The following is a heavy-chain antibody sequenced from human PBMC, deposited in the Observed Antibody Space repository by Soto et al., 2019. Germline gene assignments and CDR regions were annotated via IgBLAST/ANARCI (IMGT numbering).Heavy chain of an antibody. J-gene: IGHJ6*02. CDR2: IIPIFGTA. Sequence: SVKVSCKASGGTFSSYSISWVRQAPGQGLEWMGGIIPIFGTANYAQKFQGRVTITADESTSTAYMELSSLRSEDTAVYYCARVATTPLGGMDVWGQGTTVTVSS. CDR3: ARVATTPLGGMDV. D-gene: IGHD4-4*01. V-gene: IGHV1-69*13. CDR1: GGTFSSYS.